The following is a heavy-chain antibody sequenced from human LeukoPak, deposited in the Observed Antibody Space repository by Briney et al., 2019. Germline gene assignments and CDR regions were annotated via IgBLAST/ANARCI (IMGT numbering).Heavy chain of an antibody. CDR2: ISAYNGNT. CDR3: ARDRVVRGEAYYYYGMDV. V-gene: IGHV1-18*01. J-gene: IGHJ6*02. Sequence: ASVKVSCKASGYTFTSYGISWVRQAPGQGLEWMGWISAYNGNTNYAQKLQGRVTMTTDTSTSTAYMELRSLRSDDTAVYYCARDRVVRGEAYYYYGMDVWGQGTTVTVSS. CDR1: GYTFTSYG. D-gene: IGHD3-10*01.